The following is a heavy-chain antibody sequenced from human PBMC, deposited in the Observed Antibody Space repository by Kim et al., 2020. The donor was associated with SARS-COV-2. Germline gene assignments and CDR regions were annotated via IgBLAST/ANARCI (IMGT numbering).Heavy chain of an antibody. CDR3: AREYSSGWGDYYYGMDV. J-gene: IGHJ6*02. Sequence: VKGRFTISRDNAKNSLYLQMNSLRAEDTAVDYCAREYSSGWGDYYYGMDVWGQGTTVTVSS. D-gene: IGHD6-19*01. V-gene: IGHV3-7*04.